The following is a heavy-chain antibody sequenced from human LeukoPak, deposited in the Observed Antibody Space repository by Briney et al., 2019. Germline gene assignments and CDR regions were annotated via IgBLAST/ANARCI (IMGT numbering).Heavy chain of an antibody. V-gene: IGHV5-51*01. CDR1: GYSFTSYW. J-gene: IGHJ5*02. CDR2: IYPGDSDT. D-gene: IGHD2-2*01. CDR3: ARLVVPAATDWFDP. Sequence: AGESLQISCKGSGYSFTSYWIGWVRQLPGKGLEWMGIIYPGDSDTRYSPSFQGQVTISADKSISTAYLQWSSLRASDTAMYYCARLVVPAATDWFDPWGQGTLVTVSS.